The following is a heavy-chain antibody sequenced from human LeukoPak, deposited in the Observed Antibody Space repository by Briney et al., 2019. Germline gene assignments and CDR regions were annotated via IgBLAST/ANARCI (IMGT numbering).Heavy chain of an antibody. J-gene: IGHJ4*02. Sequence: MSSETLSLTCTVSGGSISSYYWSWIRQPPGKGLEWIGYIYYSGSTNYNPSLKSRVTISVDTSKNQFSLKLSSVTAADTAVYYCARRNVYSSSWDYFDYWGQGTLVTVSS. CDR2: IYYSGST. CDR1: GGSISSYY. CDR3: ARRNVYSSSWDYFDY. D-gene: IGHD6-13*01. V-gene: IGHV4-59*08.